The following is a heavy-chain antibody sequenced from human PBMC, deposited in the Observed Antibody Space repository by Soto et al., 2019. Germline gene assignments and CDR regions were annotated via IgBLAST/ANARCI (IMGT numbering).Heavy chain of an antibody. CDR2: IIPIFGTA. V-gene: IGHV1-69*13. CDR3: ADLWFGEPDYYGMDV. CDR1: GGTFSSYA. J-gene: IGHJ6*02. D-gene: IGHD3-10*01. Sequence: SVKVSCKASGGTFSSYAISWVRQAPGQGPEWMGGIIPIFGTANYAQKFQGRVTITADESTSTAYMELSSLRSEDTAVYYCADLWFGEPDYYGMDVWGQGTTVTVSS.